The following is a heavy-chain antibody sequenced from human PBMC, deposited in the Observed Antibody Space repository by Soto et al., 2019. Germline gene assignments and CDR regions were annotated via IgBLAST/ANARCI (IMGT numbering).Heavy chain of an antibody. CDR1: GFTFSSYE. J-gene: IGHJ6*02. Sequence: GGSLRLSCAASGFTFSSYEMNWVRQAPGKGLEWVSYISSSGSTIYYADSVKGRFTISRDNAKNSLYLRMNSLRAEDTAVYYCARDSTNYEYYYYYGMDVWGQGTTVTVSS. CDR3: ARDSTNYEYYYYYGMDV. CDR2: ISSSGSTI. V-gene: IGHV3-48*03. D-gene: IGHD1-7*01.